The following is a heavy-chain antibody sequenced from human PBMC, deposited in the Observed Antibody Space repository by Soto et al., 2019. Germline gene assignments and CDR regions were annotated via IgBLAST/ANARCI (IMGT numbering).Heavy chain of an antibody. D-gene: IGHD5-18*01. J-gene: IGHJ4*02. CDR2: INHSGST. CDR3: ARGRASWSLVDTAMEGLGY. CDR1: GGSFSGYY. Sequence: QVQLQQWGAGLLKPSETLSLTCAVYGGSFSGYYWSWIRQPPGKGLEWIGEINHSGSTNYNPSLKSRVTISVDTSKNQFSLKLSSVTAADTAVYYCARGRASWSLVDTAMEGLGYWGQGTLVTVSS. V-gene: IGHV4-34*01.